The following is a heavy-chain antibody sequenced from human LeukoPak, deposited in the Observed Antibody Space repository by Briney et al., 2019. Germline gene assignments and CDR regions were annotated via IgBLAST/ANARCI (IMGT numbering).Heavy chain of an antibody. V-gene: IGHV3-30*02. CDR1: GFTFSSYG. CDR3: AVEMATPEAIGAFDI. J-gene: IGHJ3*02. D-gene: IGHD5-24*01. CDR2: IRYDGSNK. Sequence: GGSLRLSCAASGFTFSSYGLHWVRQAPGKGLEWVAFIRYDGSNKYYADSVKGRFTISRDNSKNTLYLQMNSLRAEDTAVYYCAVEMATPEAIGAFDIWGQGTMVTVSS.